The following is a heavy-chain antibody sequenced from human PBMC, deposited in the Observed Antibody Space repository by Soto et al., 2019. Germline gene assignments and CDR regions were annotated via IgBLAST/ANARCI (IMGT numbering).Heavy chain of an antibody. CDR2: IWYDGSNK. Sequence: GGSLRLSCAASGFTFSSYGMHWVRQAPGKGLEWVAVIWYDGSNKYYADSVKGRFTISRDNSKNTLYLQMNSLRAEDTAVYYCARSYSYGSNAFDIWGQGTMVTVSS. CDR1: GFTFSSYG. J-gene: IGHJ3*02. CDR3: ARSYSYGSNAFDI. V-gene: IGHV3-33*01. D-gene: IGHD5-18*01.